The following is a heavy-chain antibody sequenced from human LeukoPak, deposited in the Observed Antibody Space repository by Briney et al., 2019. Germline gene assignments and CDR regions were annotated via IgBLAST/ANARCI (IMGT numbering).Heavy chain of an antibody. CDR3: ARGYYDILTGSNPYYFDY. Sequence: ASVKVSCKASGYTFTNYDINWVRQAPGQGLEWMAWISSYSGNTDYAQKFQGRVTMTTDTSTSTVYMELRSLTSDDTAVYYCARGYYDILTGSNPYYFDYWGQGTLVTVSS. CDR2: ISSYSGNT. J-gene: IGHJ4*02. D-gene: IGHD3-9*01. CDR1: GYTFTNYD. V-gene: IGHV1-18*01.